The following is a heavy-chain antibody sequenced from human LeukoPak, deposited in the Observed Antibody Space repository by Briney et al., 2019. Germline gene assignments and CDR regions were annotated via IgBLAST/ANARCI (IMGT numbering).Heavy chain of an antibody. CDR3: TGKFDY. V-gene: IGHV3-11*04. Sequence: SGGSLRLSCAASGFTFSDYFMSWIRQAPGRGLEWLSYVSSSGSTLDYADSVKGRFTISRDNANNVLYLQMNSLRAEDTAVYYCTGKFDYWGQGTLVTVSS. J-gene: IGHJ4*02. CDR1: GFTFSDYF. CDR2: VSSSGSTL.